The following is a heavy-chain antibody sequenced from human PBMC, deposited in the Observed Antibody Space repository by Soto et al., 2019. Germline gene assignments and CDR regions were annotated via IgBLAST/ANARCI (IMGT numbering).Heavy chain of an antibody. CDR3: ASHPRDSSGYWYYFDY. V-gene: IGHV3-48*01. J-gene: IGHJ4*02. D-gene: IGHD3-22*01. CDR1: GFTFSSYS. CDR2: INNSSSTI. Sequence: PGGSLRLSCAASGFTFSSYSMNWVRQAPGKGLEWVSYINNSSSTIYYADSVKGRFTISRDNAKNSLYLQMNSLRAEDTAVYYCASHPRDSSGYWYYFDYWGQGTLVTVSS.